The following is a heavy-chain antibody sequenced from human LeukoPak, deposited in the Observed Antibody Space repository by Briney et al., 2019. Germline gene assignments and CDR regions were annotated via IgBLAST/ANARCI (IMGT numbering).Heavy chain of an antibody. J-gene: IGHJ4*02. D-gene: IGHD3-10*01. CDR1: GFTFSGSA. CDR3: TRREAGVYYFDY. Sequence: PGGSLRLSCVASGFTFSGSAMHWVRQASGKGLEWVGRIRSKANSYATAYAASVKGRFTISRDDSKNTAYLQMNSLKTEDTAVYYCTRREAGVYYFDYWGQGTLVTVSS. V-gene: IGHV3-73*01. CDR2: IRSKANSYAT.